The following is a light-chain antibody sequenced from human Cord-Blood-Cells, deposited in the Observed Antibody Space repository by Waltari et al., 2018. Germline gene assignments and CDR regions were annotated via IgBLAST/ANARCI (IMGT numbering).Light chain of an antibody. CDR2: EVS. Sequence: QSALTPPASVSGYPGQSITISCTGTSSDVGSYNLFSWYQQHPGKAPKLMIYEVSKRPSGVSNRFSGSKSGNTASLTISGLQAEDEADYYCCSYAGSSTSHVVFGGGTKLTVL. CDR3: CSYAGSSTSHVV. CDR1: SSDVGSYNL. V-gene: IGLV2-23*02. J-gene: IGLJ2*01.